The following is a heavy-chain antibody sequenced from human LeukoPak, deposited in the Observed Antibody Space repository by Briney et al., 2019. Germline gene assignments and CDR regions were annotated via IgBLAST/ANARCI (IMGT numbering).Heavy chain of an antibody. J-gene: IGHJ5*02. CDR1: GGTFSSYA. CDR2: MMPIFGTA. V-gene: IGHV1-69*13. CDR3: ASAIFGVVTPNWFDP. D-gene: IGHD3-3*01. Sequence: SVDVSCKASGGTFSSYAIRLGRQAPGQGLEWMGGMMPIFGTANSAQKFQGRVTITAEETTSTAYMELSSLRSEDTAVYYCASAIFGVVTPNWFDPWGQGTLVTVSS.